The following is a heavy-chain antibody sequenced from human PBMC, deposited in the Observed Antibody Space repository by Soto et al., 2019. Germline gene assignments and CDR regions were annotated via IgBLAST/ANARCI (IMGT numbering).Heavy chain of an antibody. J-gene: IGHJ6*03. D-gene: IGHD4-4*01. CDR1: GGSFSGYY. V-gene: IGHV4-34*01. CDR3: ARRMTTVTTRRPRGYYYYMDV. CDR2: INHSGST. Sequence: PSETLSLTCAVYGGSFSGYYWSWIRQPPGKGLEWIGEINHSGSTNYNPSLKSRVTISVDTSKNQFSLKLSSVTAADTAVYYCARRMTTVTTRRPRGYYYYMDVWGKGTTVTVSS.